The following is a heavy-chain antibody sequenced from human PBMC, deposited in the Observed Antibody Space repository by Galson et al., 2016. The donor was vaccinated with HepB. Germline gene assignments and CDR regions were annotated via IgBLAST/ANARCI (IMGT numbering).Heavy chain of an antibody. V-gene: IGHV5-51*01. CDR2: IHPGDSDS. Sequence: QSGAAVKKPGESLTISCKGSGHTFSNYWIGWVRQMPGKGLEWMGIIHPGDSDSRYSPSFQGHVTISADKSINPAYLQWSSLKASDTAMYYCARRRYCSRSTCLLSSVHYFEYWGQGTLVTVSS. D-gene: IGHD2-2*01. CDR3: ARRRYCSRSTCLLSSVHYFEY. CDR1: GHTFSNYW. J-gene: IGHJ4*02.